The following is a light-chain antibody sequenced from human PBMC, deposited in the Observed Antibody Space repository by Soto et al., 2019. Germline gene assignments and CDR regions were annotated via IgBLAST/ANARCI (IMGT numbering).Light chain of an antibody. CDR2: NIF. V-gene: IGKV2-24*01. J-gene: IGKJ2*01. CDR1: QSLVHSDGNTY. Sequence: DIVMTQTPLSSPVTLGQPASISCRSSQSLVHSDGNTYLSWLQQRTGQPPRLLIYNIFNRFSGVPDRFSASGAGTDFTLKISRVEAEDVGVYYCMQGTQFPYTFGQGTKLEIK. CDR3: MQGTQFPYT.